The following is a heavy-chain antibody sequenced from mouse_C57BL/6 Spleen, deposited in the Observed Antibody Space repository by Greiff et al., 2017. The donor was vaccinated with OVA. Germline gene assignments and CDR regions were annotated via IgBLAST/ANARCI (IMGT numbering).Heavy chain of an antibody. J-gene: IGHJ3*01. CDR3: ARMDYGYDRDLWFAY. CDR2: IYPGSGST. V-gene: IGHV1-55*01. Sequence: QVQLQQPGAELVKPGASVKMSCKASGYTFTSYWITWVKQRPGQGLEWLGDIYPGSGSTNYNEKFKSKATLTVDTSSSTAYMQLSSLTSEDSAVYYWARMDYGYDRDLWFAYWGQGTLVTVSA. CDR1: GYTFTSYW. D-gene: IGHD2-2*01.